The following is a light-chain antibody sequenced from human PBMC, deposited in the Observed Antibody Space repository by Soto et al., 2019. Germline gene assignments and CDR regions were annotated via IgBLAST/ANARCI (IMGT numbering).Light chain of an antibody. Sequence: EIVLTQSPGTLSLSPWERATLSCGASQSVTSNYLAWYQQKPGQAPRLLIYDVSIRATGVPARFSGTGSETDFTLTISGLQSEDSAVYFCQQYNNWPFSFGQGTRLEIK. CDR1: QSVTSN. J-gene: IGKJ5*01. CDR2: DVS. CDR3: QQYNNWPFS. V-gene: IGKV3-15*01.